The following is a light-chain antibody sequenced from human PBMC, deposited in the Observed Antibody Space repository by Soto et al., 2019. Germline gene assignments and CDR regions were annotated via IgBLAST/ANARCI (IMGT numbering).Light chain of an antibody. V-gene: IGKV3-15*01. Sequence: EIVLTQSPGSLSLSPGERATLSCRASQSVSSKYLGWYQHKPGQSPRLLIYGASARATGIPDRFSGGGSGAEYTLTISSLQSEDFAVYYCQQYDKWPRTFGQGTKVDIK. CDR2: GAS. J-gene: IGKJ1*01. CDR1: QSVSSKY. CDR3: QQYDKWPRT.